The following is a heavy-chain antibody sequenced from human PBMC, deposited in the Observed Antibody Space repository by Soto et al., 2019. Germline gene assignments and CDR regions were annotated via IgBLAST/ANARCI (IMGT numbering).Heavy chain of an antibody. J-gene: IGHJ4*02. V-gene: IGHV1-69*13. D-gene: IGHD1-26*01. CDR3: ARAAMRIVGATAFDY. CDR1: GGTFSSYA. Sequence: SVKVSCKASGGTFSSYAISWVRQAPGQGLEWMGGIIPIFGTANYAQKFQGRVTITADESTSTAYMELSSLRSEDTAVYYCARAAMRIVGATAFDYWGQGTLVTVSS. CDR2: IIPIFGTA.